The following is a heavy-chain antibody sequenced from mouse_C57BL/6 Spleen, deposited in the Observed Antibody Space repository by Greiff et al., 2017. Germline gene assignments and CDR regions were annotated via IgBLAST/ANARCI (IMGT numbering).Heavy chain of an antibody. J-gene: IGHJ2*01. Sequence: QVHVKQPGAELVKPGASVKLSCTASGYTFTSYWMQWVKQRPGQGLEWIGEIDPSDSYTNYNQKFKVKATLTEDTSSSTAYMQLSSLTSEDSAVYYCAPDGYYFDYWGQGTTLTVSS. CDR2: IDPSDSYT. CDR3: APDGYYFDY. CDR1: GYTFTSYW. D-gene: IGHD2-3*01. V-gene: IGHV1-50*01.